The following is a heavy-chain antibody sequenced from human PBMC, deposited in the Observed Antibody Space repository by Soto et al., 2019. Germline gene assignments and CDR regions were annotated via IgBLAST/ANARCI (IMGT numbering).Heavy chain of an antibody. CDR3: ARDVVVVAALNYYYYGMDV. D-gene: IGHD2-15*01. J-gene: IGHJ6*02. V-gene: IGHV3-33*01. Sequence: GGSLRLSCAASGFTFSSYGMHWVRQAPGKGLEWVAVIWYDGNNKYYADSVKGRFTISRDNSKNTLYLQMNSLRAEDTAVYYCARDVVVVAALNYYYYGMDVWGQGTTFTVSS. CDR1: GFTFSSYG. CDR2: IWYDGNNK.